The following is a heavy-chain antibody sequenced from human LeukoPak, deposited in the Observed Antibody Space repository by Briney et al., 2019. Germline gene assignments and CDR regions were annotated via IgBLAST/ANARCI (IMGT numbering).Heavy chain of an antibody. CDR1: GGSISSYY. V-gene: IGHV4-59*01. D-gene: IGHD3-9*01. J-gene: IGHJ4*02. CDR3: ASEALTIFQPYFDF. Sequence: PSETLSLTCTVSGGSISSYYWSWIRQPPGKGLEWIGYINHIGSTNYNPSLRSRVTISVDTSKNQFSLKLRSVTAADTAVYYCASEALTIFQPYFDFWGQGTLVTVSS. CDR2: INHIGST.